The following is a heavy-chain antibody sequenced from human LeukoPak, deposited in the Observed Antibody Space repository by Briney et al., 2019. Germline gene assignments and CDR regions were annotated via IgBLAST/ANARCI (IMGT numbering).Heavy chain of an antibody. CDR2: ISYDGSNK. V-gene: IGHV3-30*04. J-gene: IGHJ1*01. CDR1: GFTFSSYA. Sequence: GRSLRLSCAASGFTFSSYAMHWVRQAPGKGLEWVAVISYDGSNKYYADSVKGRFTISRDSSKNTLYLQMNSLRAEDTAVYYCARPYYSYYYDSSGFQHWGQGTLVTVSS. D-gene: IGHD3-22*01. CDR3: ARPYYSYYYDSSGFQH.